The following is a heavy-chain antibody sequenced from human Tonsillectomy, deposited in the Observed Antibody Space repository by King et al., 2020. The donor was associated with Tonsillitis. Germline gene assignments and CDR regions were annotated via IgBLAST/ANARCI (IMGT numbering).Heavy chain of an antibody. V-gene: IGHV1-2*02. CDR2: INPDNGGT. D-gene: IGHD2-15*01. Sequence: VQLVESGADVKKPGASVKVSCKASGYTFSDYYIHWVRQAPGQGLEWMGWINPDNGGTNYAQRFQDRVTMTRDTSISTAYVELSRLTSDDTAVYYCARVGYCSGGSCFLHRYYLDHWGQGTLVTVSS. J-gene: IGHJ4*02. CDR1: GYTFSDYY. CDR3: ARVGYCSGGSCFLHRYYLDH.